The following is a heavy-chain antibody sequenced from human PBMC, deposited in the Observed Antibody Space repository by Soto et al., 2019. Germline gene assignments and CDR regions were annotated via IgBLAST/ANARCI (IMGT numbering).Heavy chain of an antibody. Sequence: EVQLVESGGGLVQPGGSLRLSCAASGFTFSNDWMHWVRQAAGKGLVWVSRINMDGSSTNYADSVKGRFTISRDNAKNTLYLQMNSLRVDDTAIYFCARGPRGVYGNGYWGQGALVTVSS. D-gene: IGHD2-8*02. CDR3: ARGPRGVYGNGY. CDR1: GFTFSNDW. CDR2: INMDGSST. V-gene: IGHV3-74*01. J-gene: IGHJ4*02.